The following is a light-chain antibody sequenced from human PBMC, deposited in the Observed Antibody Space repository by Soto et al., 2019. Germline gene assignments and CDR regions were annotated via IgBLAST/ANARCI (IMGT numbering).Light chain of an antibody. CDR2: FNI. Sequence: QSVLSQPPSASGTPGQRVTISCSGSSSNIGSNTVNWYQQFPGTAPKLLIYFNIQRPSGVPDRFSGSKSGTSASLAISGLQSEDEADYYCAAWDDSLNGYVFGTGTKGTVL. CDR3: AAWDDSLNGYV. CDR1: SSNIGSNT. V-gene: IGLV1-44*01. J-gene: IGLJ1*01.